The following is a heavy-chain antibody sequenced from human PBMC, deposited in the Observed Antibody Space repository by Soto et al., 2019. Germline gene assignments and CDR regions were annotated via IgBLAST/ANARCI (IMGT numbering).Heavy chain of an antibody. V-gene: IGHV4-34*01. CDR3: ARGTWVRSAFDI. J-gene: IGHJ3*02. CDR2: INHSGST. D-gene: IGHD3-10*01. CDR1: GGSFSGYY. Sequence: QVQLQQWGAGLLKPSETLSLTCAVYGGSFSGYYWSWIRQPPGKGLEWIGEINHSGSTNYNQSLKSRVTISVDTSKNQFSLKLSSVTAADTAVYYCARGTWVRSAFDIWGQGTMVTVSS.